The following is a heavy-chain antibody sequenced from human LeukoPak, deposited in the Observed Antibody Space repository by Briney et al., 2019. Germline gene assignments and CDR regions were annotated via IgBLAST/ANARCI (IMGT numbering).Heavy chain of an antibody. Sequence: ASVKVSCKASGYTFTSYGISWVRQAPGQGLEWMGWISDYDGNTNSAQKLQGRVTMTTDTSTSTAYMELRSLRSDDTAVYYCARDSELRYCSGGSCSLDYWGQGTLVTVSS. D-gene: IGHD2-15*01. J-gene: IGHJ4*02. V-gene: IGHV1-18*01. CDR1: GYTFTSYG. CDR3: ARDSELRYCSGGSCSLDY. CDR2: ISDYDGNT.